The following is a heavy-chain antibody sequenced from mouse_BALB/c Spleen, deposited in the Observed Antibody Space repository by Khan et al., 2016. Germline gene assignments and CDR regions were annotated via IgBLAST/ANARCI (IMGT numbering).Heavy chain of an antibody. D-gene: IGHD1-2*01. V-gene: IGHV3-8*02. CDR3: ARLAAGCFDD. CDR2: ISYSGST. CDR1: GYSITSGY. Sequence: EVQLQESGPSLVQPSQTLFLTCSVTGYSITSGYWNWIRTFPGNKLEYMAYISYSGSTYYNPSLKSRISITRDTSKNQYYLQLNSGTTEAIAQYYCARLAAGCFDDCGPGTTLTVSS. J-gene: IGHJ2*01.